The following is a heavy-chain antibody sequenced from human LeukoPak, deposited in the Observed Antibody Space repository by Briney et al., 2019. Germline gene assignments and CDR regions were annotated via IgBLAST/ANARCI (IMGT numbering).Heavy chain of an antibody. CDR3: AKAWALLNY. J-gene: IGHJ4*02. D-gene: IGHD3-10*01. Sequence: PGGSLRLSCAASGFTFSSQSMSWVRQAPGKGLEGVSSIGSSGGSTYYADSVKGRFTTSRDNSKNTLYLQMNSLRAEDTAVYYCAKAWALLNYWGQGTLVTVSS. CDR1: GFTFSSQS. V-gene: IGHV3-23*01. CDR2: IGSSGGST.